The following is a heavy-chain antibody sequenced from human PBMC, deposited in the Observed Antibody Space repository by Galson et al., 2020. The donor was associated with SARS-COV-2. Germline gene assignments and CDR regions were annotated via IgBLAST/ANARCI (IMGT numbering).Heavy chain of an antibody. Sequence: SSSSSYIYYADSVKGRFTISRDNAKNSLYLQMNSLRAEDTAVYYCASLPAAGNRAYYHYGMDVWGQGTTVTVSS. J-gene: IGHJ6*02. D-gene: IGHD6-13*01. CDR2: SSSSSYI. CDR3: ASLPAAGNRAYYHYGMDV. V-gene: IGHV3-21*01.